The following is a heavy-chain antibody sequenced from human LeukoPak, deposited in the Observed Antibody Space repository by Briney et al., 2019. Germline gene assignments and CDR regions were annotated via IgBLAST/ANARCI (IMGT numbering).Heavy chain of an antibody. Sequence: PSETLSLTCTVSGGSISSSGYYWGWMRQPPGKGLEWIGGIYYSGSTYHNPPLKIPVTISVDPSKNQFSLKLSSVTAADTAVYYCPRHLVQYWSGGSCYSRQYFQHWGEGTLVTVSS. V-gene: IGHV4-39*01. D-gene: IGHD2-15*01. J-gene: IGHJ1*01. CDR2: IYYSGST. CDR3: PRHLVQYWSGGSCYSRQYFQH. CDR1: GGSISSSGYY.